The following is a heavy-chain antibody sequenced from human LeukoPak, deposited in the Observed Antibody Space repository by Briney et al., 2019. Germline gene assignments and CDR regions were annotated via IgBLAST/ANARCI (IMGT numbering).Heavy chain of an antibody. CDR3: AREDVVLVDAVRYYYYGMDV. CDR2: INPSGGST. CDR1: GYNFISYY. D-gene: IGHD2-8*01. J-gene: IGHJ6*02. Sequence: ASVKVSCEASGYNFISYYMHWVRQAPGQGLEWMGIINPSGGSTSYAQKFQDRVTMTRDTSTSTVYMELSSLKSEDTAVYYCAREDVVLVDAVRYYYYGMDVWGQGTTVTVSS. V-gene: IGHV1-46*01.